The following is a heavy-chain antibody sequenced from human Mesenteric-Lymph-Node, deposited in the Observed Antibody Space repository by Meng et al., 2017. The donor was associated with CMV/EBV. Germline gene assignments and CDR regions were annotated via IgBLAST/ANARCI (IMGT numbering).Heavy chain of an antibody. Sequence: GSLRLSCTVSGGSISSSSYYWVWIRQPPGKGLEWVGYIYYTGSTNYNPSLTSRVTMSLDTSKNHFSLRLRSVTAADTAVYYCARDLYYYNEMDVWGQGTTVTVSS. J-gene: IGHJ6*02. CDR1: GGSISSSSYY. CDR2: IYYTGST. CDR3: ARDLYYYNEMDV. V-gene: IGHV4-61*03.